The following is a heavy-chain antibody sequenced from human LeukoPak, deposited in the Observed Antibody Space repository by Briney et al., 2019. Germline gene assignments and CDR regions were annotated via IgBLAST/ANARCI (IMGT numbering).Heavy chain of an antibody. D-gene: IGHD4-17*01. V-gene: IGHV4-30-4*08. CDR3: ARGPTMTTDY. CDR1: GGSISRSDYY. Sequence: SQTLSLTCTVSGGSISRSDYYWSWIRQPPGKGLEWIGYIFYSGSTPYNPSLKSRVTMSVDSSKNQFSLKLSSVTAADTAVYYCARGPTMTTDYWGQGTLVTVSS. J-gene: IGHJ4*02. CDR2: IFYSGST.